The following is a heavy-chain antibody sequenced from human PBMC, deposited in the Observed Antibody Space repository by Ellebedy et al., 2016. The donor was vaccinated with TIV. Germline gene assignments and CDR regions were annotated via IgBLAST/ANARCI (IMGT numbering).Heavy chain of an antibody. V-gene: IGHV3-7*01. J-gene: IGHJ5*02. D-gene: IGHD2-15*01. Sequence: GGSLRLXXVASGFTFSNYWMHWARQAPGKGLDWVANIKEDGSTIYYVDSVKGRFTISRDNAKNSLYLQMNSLRTEDTAVYYCARAIGSGDGTWGQGALVTVSS. CDR3: ARAIGSGDGT. CDR1: GFTFSNYW. CDR2: IKEDGSTI.